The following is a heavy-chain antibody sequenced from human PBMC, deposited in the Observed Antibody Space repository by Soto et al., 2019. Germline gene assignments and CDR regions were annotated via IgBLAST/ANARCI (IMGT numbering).Heavy chain of an antibody. CDR1: GYSFTSYW. D-gene: IGHD2-21*02. CDR2: IDPSDSYT. V-gene: IGHV5-10-1*01. CDR3: ATGFMAYCGGDCYVAY. J-gene: IGHJ4*02. Sequence: PGESLKISCKGSGYSFTSYWISWVRQMPGKGLEWMGRIDPSDSYTNYSPSFQGHVTISADKSISTAYLQWSSLKASDTAMYYCATGFMAYCGGDCYVAYWGQGTLVTVSS.